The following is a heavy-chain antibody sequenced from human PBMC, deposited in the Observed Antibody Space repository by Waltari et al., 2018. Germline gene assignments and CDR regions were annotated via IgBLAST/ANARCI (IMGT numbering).Heavy chain of an antibody. CDR1: GGTFSSYA. CDR2: IIPIFGKA. V-gene: IGHV1-69*13. D-gene: IGHD3-10*01. Sequence: QVQLVQSGAEVKKPGSSVKVSCKASGGTFSSYAIIWVQQAPGQGLEWMGGIIPIFGKANYAQKFQGRVTITADESTSTAYMELSSLRSEDTAVYYCARESDKYGSGSYGWFDPWGQGTLVTVSS. CDR3: ARESDKYGSGSYGWFDP. J-gene: IGHJ5*02.